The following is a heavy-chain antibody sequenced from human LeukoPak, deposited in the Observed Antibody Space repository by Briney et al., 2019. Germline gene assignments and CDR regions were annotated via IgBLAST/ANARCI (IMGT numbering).Heavy chain of an antibody. J-gene: IGHJ6*03. Sequence: SETLSLTCAVYGGSFSGYYWSWIRKPPGKGLEWIGEINHSGSTNYNPSLKSRVTISIDTSKNQFSLKLSSVTAADTAVYYCARQLMIDYYYYYYYMDVWGRGTTVTISS. CDR1: GGSFSGYY. V-gene: IGHV4-34*01. CDR2: INHSGST. D-gene: IGHD3-22*01. CDR3: ARQLMIDYYYYYYYMDV.